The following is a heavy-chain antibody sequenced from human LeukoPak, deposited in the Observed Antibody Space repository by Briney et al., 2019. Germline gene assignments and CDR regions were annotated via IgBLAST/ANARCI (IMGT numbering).Heavy chain of an antibody. J-gene: IGHJ6*02. D-gene: IGHD4-17*01. CDR2: IYYSGST. CDR3: ARLPTGNLYYYGMDV. V-gene: IGHV4-39*01. Sequence: SETLSLTCTVSGGSISSSSYYWGWIRQPPGKGLEWIGSIYYSGSTYYNPSLKSRVTISVDTSKNQFSLKLSSVTAADTAVYYCARLPTGNLYYYGMDVWGQGTTVTVSS. CDR1: GGSISSSSYY.